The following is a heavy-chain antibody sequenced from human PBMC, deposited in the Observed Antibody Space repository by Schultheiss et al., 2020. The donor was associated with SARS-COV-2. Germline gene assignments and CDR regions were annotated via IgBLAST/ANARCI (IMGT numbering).Heavy chain of an antibody. CDR1: GFTFSSYA. V-gene: IGHV3-30-3*01. CDR2: ISYDGSNK. CDR3: ARGGIQLWLETFDY. Sequence: LKISCAASGFTFSSYAMHWVRQAPGKGLEWVAVISYDGSNKYYADSVKGRFTISRDNSKNTLYLQMNSLRAEDTAVYYCARGGIQLWLETFDYWGQGTLVTVSS. J-gene: IGHJ4*02. D-gene: IGHD5-18*01.